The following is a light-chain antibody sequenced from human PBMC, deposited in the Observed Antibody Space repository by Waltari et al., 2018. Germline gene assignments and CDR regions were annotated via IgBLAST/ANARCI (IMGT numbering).Light chain of an antibody. V-gene: IGKV2-28*01. CDR1: QNLLHSNGYNY. J-gene: IGKJ1*01. CDR2: MGS. CDR3: MQPLQTPWT. Sequence: DFVMTQSPLSLPVTPGDPASISCRSSQNLLHSNGYNYLDWYLQKPGQSPKLLIYMGSNRASGVPDRFSGSGSGTDFTLKISRVEAEDVGVYYCMQPLQTPWTFGQGTKVEIK.